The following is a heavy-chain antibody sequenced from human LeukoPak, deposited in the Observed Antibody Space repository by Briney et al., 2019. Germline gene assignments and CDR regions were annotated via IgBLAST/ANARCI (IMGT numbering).Heavy chain of an antibody. V-gene: IGHV5-51*01. CDR2: IYCGGGSDT. J-gene: IGHJ1*01. Sequence: MLGESLKISCKGSGYSLTSYWIGWVRQMPGKGLEWMGVIYCGGGSDTRYSSSFQGQVTFSVDKSINTVYLQWSSLKASDTAIYYCARHGGGNSWPFQHWGQGTLVTVSS. CDR1: GYSLTSYW. CDR3: ARHGGGNSWPFQH. D-gene: IGHD6-13*01.